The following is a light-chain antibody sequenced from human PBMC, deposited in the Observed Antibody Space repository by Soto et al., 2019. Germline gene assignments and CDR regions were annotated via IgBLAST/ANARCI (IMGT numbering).Light chain of an antibody. CDR3: QQGTDWPPGT. V-gene: IGKV3D-20*02. CDR1: QSVSNNY. J-gene: IGKJ1*01. CDR2: DAS. Sequence: EIVLTQSPGTLSLSPGERATLSCRASQSVSNNYLAWYQQKPGQAPRLLIYDASNRATGIPDRFRGSGSGTDFTLTISSLEPEDFALYYCQQGTDWPPGTFGQGTKVDIK.